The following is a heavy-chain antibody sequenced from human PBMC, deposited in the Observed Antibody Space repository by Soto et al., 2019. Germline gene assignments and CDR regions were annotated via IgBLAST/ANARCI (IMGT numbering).Heavy chain of an antibody. CDR3: AIVVPGPEASLGP. D-gene: IGHD2-2*01. J-gene: IGHJ5*02. CDR1: GSTFSNYG. Sequence: SVKGSCKTAGSTFSNYGITLVRQAPGQPLEWLGWISLYSDGTNYAQKFQGRVSMTTDTPTTTAYMELRSLRSDDTAVYYCAIVVPGPEASLGPSGQGTLVTLSS. CDR2: ISLYSDGT. V-gene: IGHV1-18*01.